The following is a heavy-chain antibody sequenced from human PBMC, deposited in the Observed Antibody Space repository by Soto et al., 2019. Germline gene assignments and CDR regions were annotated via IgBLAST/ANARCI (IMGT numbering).Heavy chain of an antibody. D-gene: IGHD6-19*01. CDR1: GVTFSSYG. Sequence: GGSLRLACAASGVTFSSYGMHWVRQAPGKGLEWVAVIWYDGSNKYYADSVKGRFTISRDNSKNTLYLQMNSLRAGDTAVYYCARTLAGPTYYYYYYGMDVWGQGTTVTVSS. V-gene: IGHV3-33*01. CDR2: IWYDGSNK. CDR3: ARTLAGPTYYYYYYGMDV. J-gene: IGHJ6*02.